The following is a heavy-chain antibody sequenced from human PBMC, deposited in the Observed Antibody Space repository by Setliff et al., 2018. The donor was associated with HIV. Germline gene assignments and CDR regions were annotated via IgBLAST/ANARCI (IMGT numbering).Heavy chain of an antibody. CDR2: IIPIFGTT. D-gene: IGHD3-22*01. V-gene: IGHV1-69*13. Sequence: SVKVSCKASGGTFSSYPISWVRQAPGQGLEWMGGIIPIFGTTHYAPKFQGRVTITADESTTTAYMELSSLRSEDTAVYYCARIPNHSSGFDYWGQGTPVTVSS. CDR3: ARIPNHSSGFDY. CDR1: GGTFSSYP. J-gene: IGHJ4*02.